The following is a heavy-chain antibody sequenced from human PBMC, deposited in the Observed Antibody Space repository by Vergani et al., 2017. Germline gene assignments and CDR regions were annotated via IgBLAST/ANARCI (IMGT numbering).Heavy chain of an antibody. CDR2: IHNRGKT. CDR1: GYSIGSGFY. Sequence: QVRLEESGPGLVKPSETLSLTCSVSGYSIGSGFYWAWIRQSPGEGLQWWTSIHNRGKTYHNPCLKSRISVSLYTSNYRFSLNLPSVTATDTAVYYCARSQGDYWYFDLWGPGSLVTVSS. J-gene: IGHJ2*01. V-gene: IGHV4-38-2*01. D-gene: IGHD2-21*01. CDR3: ARSQGDYWYFDL.